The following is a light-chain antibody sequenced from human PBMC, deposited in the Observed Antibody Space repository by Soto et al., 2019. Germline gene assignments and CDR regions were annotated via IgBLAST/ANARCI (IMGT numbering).Light chain of an antibody. V-gene: IGLV2-14*02. CDR2: EGS. J-gene: IGLJ1*01. CDR3: QSYDSSLYV. CDR1: KNDIGSYRF. Sequence: QSVLTQPASVSGSPGESITISCIGTKNDIGSYRFVSWYQQHPGEAPKLMISEGSKRPSGTSNRFSGSKSGNTASLRISGLQAEDEADYYCQSYDSSLYVFGTGTKVTVL.